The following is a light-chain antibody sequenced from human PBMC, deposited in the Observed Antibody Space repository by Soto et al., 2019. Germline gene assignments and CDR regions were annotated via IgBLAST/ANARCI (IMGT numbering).Light chain of an antibody. Sequence: QSAPTQPPSASGSPGQSVTISCTGTSSDVGDYNYVSWYQQHPGKAPKLIIYEVSKRPSGVPDRFSGSKSGNTASLTISGLQAVDEADYYCTSYTSISLYVFGTGTKLTVL. CDR2: EVS. CDR3: TSYTSISLYV. J-gene: IGLJ1*01. CDR1: SSDVGDYNY. V-gene: IGLV2-8*01.